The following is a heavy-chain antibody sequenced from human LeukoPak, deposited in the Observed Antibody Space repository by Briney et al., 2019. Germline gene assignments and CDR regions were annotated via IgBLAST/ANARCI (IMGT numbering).Heavy chain of an antibody. CDR2: ISSSSSNI. V-gene: IGHV3-48*03. CDR1: GFTFSSYE. CDR3: ARERVALAGTVAPYYYYGMDV. Sequence: GGSLRLSCAASGFTFSSYEMNWVRQAPGKGREWVSYISSSSSNIYYADSVKGRFTISRDNARNALYLQMNSLRAEDTAGYYCARERVALAGTVAPYYYYGMDVWGQGTTVTVSS. D-gene: IGHD6-19*01. J-gene: IGHJ6*02.